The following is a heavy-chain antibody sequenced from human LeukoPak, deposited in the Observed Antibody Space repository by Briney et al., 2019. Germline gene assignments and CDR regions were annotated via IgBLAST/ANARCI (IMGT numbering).Heavy chain of an antibody. CDR1: GYSFTSYW. J-gene: IGHJ6*03. CDR2: IYPGDSDT. CDR3: ARHLRCTNGVRSSYYYYYMDV. Sequence: GESLKISCKGSGYSFTSYWIGWVRQMPGKGLEWMGIIYPGDSDTRYSPSFQGQVTISADKSISTAYLQWSSLKASDTAMYYCARHLRCTNGVRSSYYYYYMDVWGKGTTATVSS. V-gene: IGHV5-51*01. D-gene: IGHD2-8*01.